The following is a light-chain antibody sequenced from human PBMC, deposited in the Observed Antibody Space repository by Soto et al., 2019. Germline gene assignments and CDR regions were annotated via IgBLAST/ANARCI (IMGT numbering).Light chain of an antibody. J-gene: IGKJ3*01. V-gene: IGKV3-15*01. CDR1: QSVSSN. Sequence: ETVMTQSPATLSVSPGERPTLSCRASQSVSSNLAWYQQKPGQAPRLLIYDASTRATGIPARFSGSGSGTEFTLTISSLQSEDCAVYYCQQYNTWPLTFGPGTKVDI. CDR2: DAS. CDR3: QQYNTWPLT.